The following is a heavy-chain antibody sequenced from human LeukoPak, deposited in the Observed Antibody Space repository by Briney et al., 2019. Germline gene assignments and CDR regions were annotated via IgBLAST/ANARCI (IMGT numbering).Heavy chain of an antibody. Sequence: GGSLRLSCAASGFTFSSYAMHWVREAPGKGLEWVAVISYDGSNKYFADSVKGRFTISRDNSENTLYLQMNSLRAEDTAVYYCATPYSYGYYFDYWGQGTLVTVSS. CDR3: ATPYSYGYYFDY. D-gene: IGHD5-18*01. J-gene: IGHJ4*02. CDR2: ISYDGSNK. V-gene: IGHV3-30*04. CDR1: GFTFSSYA.